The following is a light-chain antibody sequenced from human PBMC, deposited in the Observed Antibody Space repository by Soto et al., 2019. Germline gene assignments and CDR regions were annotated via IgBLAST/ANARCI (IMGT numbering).Light chain of an antibody. V-gene: IGKV1-5*03. CDR1: QTISSW. CDR2: KAS. CDR3: QHYNSYSEA. Sequence: DMPMTQTPSTLSVSVVNSVTIKCWASQTISSWLACYQQKPGKAPKLLIYKASTLKSGVPSRFSGSGSGTEFTLTISSLQPDDFATYYCQHYNSYSEAFGQGTKVDTK. J-gene: IGKJ1*01.